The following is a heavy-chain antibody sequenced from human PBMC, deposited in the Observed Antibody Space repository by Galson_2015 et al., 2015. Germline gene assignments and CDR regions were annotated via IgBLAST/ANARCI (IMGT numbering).Heavy chain of an antibody. CDR2: ISSSGSTI. CDR1: GFTFSDYY. Sequence: SLRLSCAASGFTFSDYYMSWIRQAPGKGLEWVSYISSSGSTIYYADSVKGRFTISRGNAKNSLYLQMNSLRAEDTAVYYCARVSGRGGYYDSSGYSPPDYWGQGTLVTVSS. CDR3: ARVSGRGGYYDSSGYSPPDY. D-gene: IGHD3-22*01. J-gene: IGHJ4*02. V-gene: IGHV3-11*01.